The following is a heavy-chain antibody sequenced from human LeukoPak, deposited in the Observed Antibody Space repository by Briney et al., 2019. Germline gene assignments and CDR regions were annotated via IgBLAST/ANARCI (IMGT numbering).Heavy chain of an antibody. CDR1: GGSISSGDYY. CDR3: ARDIAVNWFDP. J-gene: IGHJ5*02. D-gene: IGHD2-21*01. V-gene: IGHV4-30-4*08. CDR2: IYYSGST. Sequence: PSQTLSLTCTVSGGSISSGDYYWSWTRQPPGKGLEWIGYIYYSGSTYYNPSLKSRVTISVDTSKNQFSLKLSSVTAADTAVYYCARDIAVNWFDPWGQGTLVTVSS.